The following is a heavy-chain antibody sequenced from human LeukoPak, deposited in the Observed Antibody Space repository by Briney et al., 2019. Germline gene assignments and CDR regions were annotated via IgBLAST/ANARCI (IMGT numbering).Heavy chain of an antibody. CDR1: GGSISSSSYY. J-gene: IGHJ3*02. CDR2: IYYSGST. D-gene: IGHD3-22*01. V-gene: IGHV4-39*01. CDR3: ARGPARLGPLITMIKQDAFDI. Sequence: SETLSLTCTVSGGSISSSSYYWGWIRQPPGKGLEWIGSIYYSGSTYYNPSLKSRVTISVDTSKNQFSLKLSSVTAADTAVYYCARGPARLGPLITMIKQDAFDIWGQGTMVTVSS.